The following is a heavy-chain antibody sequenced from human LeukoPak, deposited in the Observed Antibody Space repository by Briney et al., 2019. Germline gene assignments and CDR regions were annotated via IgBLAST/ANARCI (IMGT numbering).Heavy chain of an antibody. CDR2: FDPEDGET. V-gene: IGHV1-24*01. Sequence: APVKVSCKVSGYTLTELSMHWVRQAPGKGLEWMGGFDPEDGETIYAQKFQGRVTMTEDTSTDTAYMELSSLRPEDTAVYYCATQSQLELRPYAAFDIWGQGTMVTVSS. D-gene: IGHD1-7*01. J-gene: IGHJ3*02. CDR1: GYTLTELS. CDR3: ATQSQLELRPYAAFDI.